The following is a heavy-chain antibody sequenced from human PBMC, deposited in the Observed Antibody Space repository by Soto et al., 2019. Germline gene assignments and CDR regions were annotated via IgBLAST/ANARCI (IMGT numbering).Heavy chain of an antibody. CDR2: INADNGNT. Sequence: ASVKVSCKASGYTFTSYAMHWVRQAPGQRLEWMGWINADNGNTKYAQKFQGRVTMTTDTSTSTAYMELRSLRSDDTAVYYCARVSVYVEYYFDYWGQGTLVTVSS. D-gene: IGHD2-8*01. CDR3: ARVSVYVEYYFDY. J-gene: IGHJ4*02. CDR1: GYTFTSYA. V-gene: IGHV1-3*01.